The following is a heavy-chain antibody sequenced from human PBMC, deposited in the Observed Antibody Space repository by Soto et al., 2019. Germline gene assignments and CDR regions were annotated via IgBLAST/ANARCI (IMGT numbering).Heavy chain of an antibody. J-gene: IGHJ4*02. D-gene: IGHD3-3*01. Sequence: ASVKVSCKASGYTFTGYYMHWVRQAPGQGLEWMGWINPNSGGTNYAQKFQGRVTMTRDTSISTAYMELSRLRSDDTAVYYCARWYYDFWSGYYHFWGQGTLVTVSS. CDR1: GYTFTGYY. CDR2: INPNSGGT. V-gene: IGHV1-2*02. CDR3: ARWYYDFWSGYYHF.